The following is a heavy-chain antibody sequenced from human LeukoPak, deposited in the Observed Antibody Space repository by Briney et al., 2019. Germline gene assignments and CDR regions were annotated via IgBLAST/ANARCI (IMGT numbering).Heavy chain of an antibody. Sequence: GGSLRLSCAASGFTFSSYGMHWVRQAPGKGLEWVAVISYDGSNKYYADSVKGRFTISRDNSKNTLFLQMNSLRAEDTAVYYCAKDSGPYTSGYYGHWGQGTLVAVSS. CDR1: GFTFSSYG. D-gene: IGHD3-22*01. J-gene: IGHJ4*02. V-gene: IGHV3-30*18. CDR2: ISYDGSNK. CDR3: AKDSGPYTSGYYGH.